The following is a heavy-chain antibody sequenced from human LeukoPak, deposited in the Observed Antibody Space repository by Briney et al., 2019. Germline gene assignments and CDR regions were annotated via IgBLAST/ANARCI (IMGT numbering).Heavy chain of an antibody. CDR3: ARADWGAGSYYNDY. CDR2: ISWNSGSI. D-gene: IGHD3-10*01. Sequence: GGSLRLSCAASGFTFDDYAMHWVRQAPGKGLEWVSGISWNSGSIGYADSVKGRFTISRDNAKNSLYLQMNSLRAEDTAVYYCARADWGAGSYYNDYWGQGTLVTVSS. J-gene: IGHJ4*02. CDR1: GFTFDDYA. V-gene: IGHV3-9*01.